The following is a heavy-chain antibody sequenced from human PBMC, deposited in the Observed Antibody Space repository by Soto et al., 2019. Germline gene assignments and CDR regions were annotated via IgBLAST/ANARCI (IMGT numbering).Heavy chain of an antibody. V-gene: IGHV4-34*01. D-gene: IGHD6-19*01. J-gene: IGHJ4*02. Sequence: QVQLQQWGAGLLKPSETLSLTCAVYGGSFSGYYWSWIRQPPGKGLGWIGEINHSGSTNYNPSLKSRVTISVDTSKNQFSLKLSSVTAADTAVYYCAKLILDSGWSTTKFDYWGQGTLVTVSS. CDR1: GGSFSGYY. CDR2: INHSGST. CDR3: AKLILDSGWSTTKFDY.